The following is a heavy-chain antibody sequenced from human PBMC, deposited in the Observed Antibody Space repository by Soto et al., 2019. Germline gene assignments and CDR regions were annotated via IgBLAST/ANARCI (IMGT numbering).Heavy chain of an antibody. V-gene: IGHV3-53*01. CDR2: IYSGGST. CDR3: ARGKWAGAATPIEY. Sequence: EVPLVESGGGLIQPGGSLRLSCAASGFTVSSNYMSWVRQAPGKGLEWVSVIYSGGSTYYADSVKGRFTISRDNSKNTLAIQMNSLRAEDTAEYYCARGKWAGAATPIEYWGQGTLVTVSS. CDR1: GFTVSSNY. D-gene: IGHD2-15*01. J-gene: IGHJ4*02.